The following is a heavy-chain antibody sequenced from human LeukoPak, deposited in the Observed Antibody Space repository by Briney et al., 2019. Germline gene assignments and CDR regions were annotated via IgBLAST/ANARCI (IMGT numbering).Heavy chain of an antibody. J-gene: IGHJ6*03. Sequence: ASVKVSCKASGYTFTGYYMHWVRQAPGQGLEWMGWINPNSGGTNYAQKFQGRVTMTRDTSISTAYMELSRLRSDDTAVYYCARRVLRFLEVDYMDVWGKGTTVTVSS. CDR3: ARRVLRFLEVDYMDV. CDR2: INPNSGGT. V-gene: IGHV1-2*02. CDR1: GYTFTGYY. D-gene: IGHD3-3*01.